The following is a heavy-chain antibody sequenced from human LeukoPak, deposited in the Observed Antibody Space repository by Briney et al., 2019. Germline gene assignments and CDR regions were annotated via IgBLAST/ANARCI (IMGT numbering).Heavy chain of an antibody. Sequence: PETLSLTCTVSGGSVSSGTYYWSWIRQPPGEGLECIGYIYYSGSTNYNPSLKSRVTISVDTSKNQFSLKLSSVTAADTAVYYCARVEWFGELSPFDIWGQGTMVTVSS. CDR1: GGSVSSGTYY. J-gene: IGHJ3*02. D-gene: IGHD3-10*01. V-gene: IGHV4-61*01. CDR2: IYYSGST. CDR3: ARVEWFGELSPFDI.